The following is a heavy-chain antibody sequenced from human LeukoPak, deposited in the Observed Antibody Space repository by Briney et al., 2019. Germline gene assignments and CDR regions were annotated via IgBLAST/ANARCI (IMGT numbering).Heavy chain of an antibody. J-gene: IGHJ5*02. Sequence: GESLKISCKGSGYSFTSYWIGWVRRMPGKGREWMGMIYPGDSDTRYSPSFQGRVTISADKSISTAYLQWSSLKASDSAMYYCARFVYCGGDCSSWFDPWGQGTLVTVSS. V-gene: IGHV5-51*01. CDR2: IYPGDSDT. CDR3: ARFVYCGGDCSSWFDP. D-gene: IGHD2-21*02. CDR1: GYSFTSYW.